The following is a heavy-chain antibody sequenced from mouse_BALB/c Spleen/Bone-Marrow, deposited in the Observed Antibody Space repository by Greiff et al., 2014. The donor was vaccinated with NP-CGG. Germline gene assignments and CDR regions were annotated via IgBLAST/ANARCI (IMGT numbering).Heavy chain of an antibody. D-gene: IGHD2-3*01. J-gene: IGHJ4*01. V-gene: IGHV5-17*02. CDR3: ARDGYYDAMGY. CDR2: ISSGSSTI. CDR1: GFTFSSFG. Sequence: EVMLVESGGGLVQPGGSRKLSCAASGFTFSSFGMHWVRQAPEKGLEWVAYISSGSSTIYYADTVKGRFTISRDNPKNTLFLQMTSLRSEDTAMYYCARDGYYDAMGYWGQGTSVTVSS.